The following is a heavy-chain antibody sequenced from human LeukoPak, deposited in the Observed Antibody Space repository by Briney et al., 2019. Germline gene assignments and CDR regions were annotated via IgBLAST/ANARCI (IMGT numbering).Heavy chain of an antibody. Sequence: GGSLRLSCDASGFTVSSNYMSWVRQAPGKGLEWVSVIYSGGSTYYADSVKGRFTISRDNSKNTLYLQMNSLRAEDTAVYYCARGHDSSGYYSDFDYWGQGTLVTVSS. D-gene: IGHD3-22*01. CDR2: IYSGGST. J-gene: IGHJ4*02. CDR1: GFTVSSNY. V-gene: IGHV3-53*01. CDR3: ARGHDSSGYYSDFDY.